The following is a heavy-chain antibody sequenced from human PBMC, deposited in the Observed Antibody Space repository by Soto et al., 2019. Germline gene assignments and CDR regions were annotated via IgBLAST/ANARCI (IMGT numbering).Heavy chain of an antibody. CDR3: AKGSASSGWPPSSRTSYYYYGMDV. D-gene: IGHD6-19*01. V-gene: IGHV3-30*18. J-gene: IGHJ6*02. Sequence: GGSLRLSCAASGFTFSSYGMHWVRQAPGKGLEWVAVTSYDGSNKYYADSVKGRFTISRDNSKNTVYLQMNSLRAEDTAVYYCAKGSASSGWPPSSRTSYYYYGMDVWGQGTTVTVS. CDR2: TSYDGSNK. CDR1: GFTFSSYG.